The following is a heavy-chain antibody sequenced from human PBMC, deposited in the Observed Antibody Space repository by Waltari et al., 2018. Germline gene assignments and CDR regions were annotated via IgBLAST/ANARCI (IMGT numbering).Heavy chain of an antibody. CDR1: GYTFTSYG. J-gene: IGHJ4*02. D-gene: IGHD6-13*01. Sequence: QVQLVPSGAEVKKPGASVKVSCNASGYTFTSYGISWGGQAPGQGLEWMGWISAYNGNTNYAQKLQGRVTRTTDTSTSTAYMELRSLRSDDTAVYYCARTLGREQQLVLEFDYWGQGTLVTVS. V-gene: IGHV1-18*01. CDR2: ISAYNGNT. CDR3: ARTLGREQQLVLEFDY.